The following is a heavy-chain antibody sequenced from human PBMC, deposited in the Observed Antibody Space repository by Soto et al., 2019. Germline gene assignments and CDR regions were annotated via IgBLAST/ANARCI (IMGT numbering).Heavy chain of an antibody. CDR3: ARGAVLDTAMPPHNWFDP. CDR2: IIPIFGTA. V-gene: IGHV1-69*12. J-gene: IGHJ5*02. CDR1: GGTFSSYA. D-gene: IGHD5-18*01. Sequence: QVQLVHYGAELKKPGSSVKVSCKASGGTFSSYAISWVRQAPGQGLEWMGGIIPIFGTANYAQKFQGRVTITADESTRTAYMELSSLSSEDTAVYYCARGAVLDTAMPPHNWFDPWGQGTLVTVSS.